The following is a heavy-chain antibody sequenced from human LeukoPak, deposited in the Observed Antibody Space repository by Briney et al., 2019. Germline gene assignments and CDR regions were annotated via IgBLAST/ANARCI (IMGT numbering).Heavy chain of an antibody. D-gene: IGHD3-10*01. CDR1: GYTFTGYY. V-gene: IGHV1-2*02. CDR3: ARVALLWFGEPTFIDY. Sequence: GASVKVSCKASGYTFTGYYMHWVRQAPGQGLEWMGWINPNSGGTNYAQKFQGRVTMTRDTSISTAYMELSRLRSDDTAVYYCARVALLWFGEPTFIDYWGQGTLVTVSS. CDR2: INPNSGGT. J-gene: IGHJ4*02.